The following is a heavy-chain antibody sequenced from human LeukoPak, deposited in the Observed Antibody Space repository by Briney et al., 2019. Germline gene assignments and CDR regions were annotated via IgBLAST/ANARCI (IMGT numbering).Heavy chain of an antibody. V-gene: IGHV3-74*01. CDR2: INSDGSST. J-gene: IGHJ4*02. CDR1: GFTFSSYW. D-gene: IGHD4-11*01. Sequence: GGSLRLSCAASGFTFSSYWMHWVRQAPAKGLVWVSRINSDGSSTSYADSVKGRFTISRENAKNTLYLQMNSLRAEDTAVYYCGRAYSNYVAYHNWGQGTLVTVSS. CDR3: GRAYSNYVAYHN.